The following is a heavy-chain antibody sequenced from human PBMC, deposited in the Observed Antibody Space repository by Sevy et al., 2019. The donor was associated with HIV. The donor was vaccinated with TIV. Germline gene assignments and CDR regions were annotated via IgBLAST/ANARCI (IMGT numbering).Heavy chain of an antibody. Sequence: GGSLRLSCAAPGFTVSSNYMSWVRQAPGKGLERVSVIYSGGSTYYADSVKGRFTISRDNSKNTLYLQMNSLRAEDTAVYYCARGWGDRSGYYPLDYWGQGTLVTVSS. CDR1: GFTVSSNY. D-gene: IGHD3-22*01. V-gene: IGHV3-66*01. CDR3: ARGWGDRSGYYPLDY. CDR2: IYSGGST. J-gene: IGHJ4*02.